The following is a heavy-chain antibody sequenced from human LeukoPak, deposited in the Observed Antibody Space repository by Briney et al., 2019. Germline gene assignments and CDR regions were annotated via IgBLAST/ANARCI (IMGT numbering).Heavy chain of an antibody. Sequence: GRSLTLSCAASGFTFSSYGMHWVRQAPGKGLEWVAVISYDGSNKYYADSVKGRFTISSDNSKNTLYLQMNSLRAGDTAVYYCAKNLWPGTYYGMDVWGQGTTVTVSS. CDR2: ISYDGSNK. CDR1: GFTFSSYG. D-gene: IGHD1-14*01. J-gene: IGHJ6*02. V-gene: IGHV3-30*18. CDR3: AKNLWPGTYYGMDV.